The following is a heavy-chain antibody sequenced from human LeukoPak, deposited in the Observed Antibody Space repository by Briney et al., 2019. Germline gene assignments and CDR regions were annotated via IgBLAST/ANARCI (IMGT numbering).Heavy chain of an antibody. D-gene: IGHD3-10*01. J-gene: IGHJ4*02. CDR2: MSPDSGNT. V-gene: IGHV1-8*01. CDR1: GYTFTSSD. CDR3: AREGYYYGSGSYPYGY. Sequence: ASVKVSCKASGYTFTSSDINWVRQATGQGLEWMGWMSPDSGNTGYAQKFQGRVTMTRNTSISTAYMELSSLRSEDTAVYYCAREGYYYGSGSYPYGYWGQGTLVTVSS.